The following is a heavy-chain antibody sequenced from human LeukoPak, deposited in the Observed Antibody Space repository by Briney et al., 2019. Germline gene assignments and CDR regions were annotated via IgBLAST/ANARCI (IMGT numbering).Heavy chain of an antibody. V-gene: IGHV3-53*01. CDR2: IYSGGST. CDR3: AKVRSLIVVVIYFDY. D-gene: IGHD3-22*01. J-gene: IGHJ4*02. Sequence: PGGSLRLSCAASGFTFSSNYMSWVRQAPGKGLEWVSVIYSGGSTYHADSVKGRFTISRDNSKNTLYLQMNSLGAEDTAVYYCAKVRSLIVVVIYFDYWGQGTLVTVPS. CDR1: GFTFSSNY.